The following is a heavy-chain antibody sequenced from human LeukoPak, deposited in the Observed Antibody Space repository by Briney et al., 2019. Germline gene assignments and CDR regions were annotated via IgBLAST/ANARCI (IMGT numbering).Heavy chain of an antibody. Sequence: ASVKVSCKASGYTFTSYGISWVRQAPGQGLEWMGWISAYNGNTNYAQKLQGRVTMTTDTSTSTAYMELRSLRSEDTAVYYCARPGGSCGGDCYRAFDYWGQGTLVTVSS. V-gene: IGHV1-18*01. CDR3: ARPGGSCGGDCYRAFDY. J-gene: IGHJ4*02. CDR1: GYTFTSYG. D-gene: IGHD2-21*01. CDR2: ISAYNGNT.